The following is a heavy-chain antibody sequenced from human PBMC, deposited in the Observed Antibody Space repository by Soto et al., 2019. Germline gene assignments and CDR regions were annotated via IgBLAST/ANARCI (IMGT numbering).Heavy chain of an antibody. CDR2: ISSSGSTM. CDR1: GFSLSSYE. CDR3: ASQPSVWPYKWLDP. V-gene: IGHV3-48*03. J-gene: IGHJ5*02. D-gene: IGHD2-8*01. Sequence: PGGSLRLSCAASGFSLSSYEMNWVRQAPGKGLEWVSYISSSGSTMYYADSVKGRFTISRDNAKNSLYLQMNSLRGEDTAVYYCASQPSVWPYKWLDPWGQGTLVTVSS.